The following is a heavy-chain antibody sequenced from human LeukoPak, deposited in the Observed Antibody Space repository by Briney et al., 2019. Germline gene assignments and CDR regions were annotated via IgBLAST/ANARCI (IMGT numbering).Heavy chain of an antibody. D-gene: IGHD1-26*01. V-gene: IGHV4-39*01. Sequence: KPSETLSLTCTVSGGSISSSSYYWGWIRQPPGKGLESIGCIYYSGSTYYNPSLKSRVTISVDTSKNQFSLKLSSVTAADTAVYYCARLSGGYFSFFDYWGQGTLVTVSS. J-gene: IGHJ4*02. CDR2: IYYSGST. CDR3: ARLSGGYFSFFDY. CDR1: GGSISSSSYY.